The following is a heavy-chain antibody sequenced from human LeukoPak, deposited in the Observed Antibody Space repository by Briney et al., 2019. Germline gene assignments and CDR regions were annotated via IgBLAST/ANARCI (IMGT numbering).Heavy chain of an antibody. J-gene: IGHJ4*02. D-gene: IGHD4-11*01. CDR2: ISGSGGST. CDR1: GFTFSSYA. CDR3: AKDPQYSNSFLVDY. V-gene: IGHV3-23*01. Sequence: GGSLRLSCAASGFTFSSYAMSWVRQAPGKGLEWVSAISGSGGSTYYADSVKGRFTISRDNSKNTLYLQMNSLGAEDTAVYYCAKDPQYSNSFLVDYWGQGTLVTVSS.